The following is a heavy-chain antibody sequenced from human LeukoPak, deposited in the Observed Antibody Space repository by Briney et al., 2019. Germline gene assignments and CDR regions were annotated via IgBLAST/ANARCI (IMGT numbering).Heavy chain of an antibody. CDR1: GGSISSSSYY. CDR3: ARVDVEMATIKLIY. V-gene: IGHV4-39*07. D-gene: IGHD5-24*01. Sequence: SETLSLTCTVSGGSISSSSYYWGWIRQPPGKGLEWIGSIYYSGSTYYNPSLKSRVTISVDTSKNQFSLKLSSVTAADTAVYYCARVDVEMATIKLIYWGQGTLVTVSS. J-gene: IGHJ4*02. CDR2: IYYSGST.